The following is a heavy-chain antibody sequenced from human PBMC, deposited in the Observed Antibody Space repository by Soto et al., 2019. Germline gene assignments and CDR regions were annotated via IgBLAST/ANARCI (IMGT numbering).Heavy chain of an antibody. J-gene: IGHJ6*03. V-gene: IGHV1-3*01. Sequence: QVQLVQSGAEVKKPGASVKVSCKASGYTFTGYAMHWVRQAPGQRLEWMGWINAGNGNTKYSQKFQGRVTITRDTSASTAYMELSSLRSEDTAVYYCARGITGYCSGGSCSYYYYYYMDVWGKGTTVTVSS. D-gene: IGHD2-15*01. CDR1: GYTFTGYA. CDR2: INAGNGNT. CDR3: ARGITGYCSGGSCSYYYYYYMDV.